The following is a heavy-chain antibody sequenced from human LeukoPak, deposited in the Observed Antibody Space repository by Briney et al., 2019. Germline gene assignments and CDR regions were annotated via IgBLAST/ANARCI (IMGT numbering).Heavy chain of an antibody. Sequence: SETLSLTCAVYAGSFSGYYWSWIRQPPGKGLEWIGEINHSGSTNYNPSLKSRVTISVDTSKNQFSLKLSSVTAADTAVYYCARGRRGCTNGVCWGNYYYMDVWGKGTTVTVSS. CDR3: ARGRRGCTNGVCWGNYYYMDV. J-gene: IGHJ6*03. D-gene: IGHD2-8*01. V-gene: IGHV4-34*01. CDR2: INHSGST. CDR1: AGSFSGYY.